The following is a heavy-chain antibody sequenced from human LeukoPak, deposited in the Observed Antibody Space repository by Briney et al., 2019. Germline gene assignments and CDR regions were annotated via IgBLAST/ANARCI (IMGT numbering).Heavy chain of an antibody. V-gene: IGHV1-18*01. J-gene: IGHJ4*02. CDR2: ISAYNGNT. CDR1: GYTFTSYG. D-gene: IGHD2-15*01. Sequence: ASVKVSCKASGYTFTSYGISWVRQAPGRGLEWMGWISAYNGNTNYAQKLQGRVTMTTDTSTSTAYMELRSLRSDDTAVYYCARDWDKGYCSGGSCGGYYFDYWGQGTLVTVSS. CDR3: ARDWDKGYCSGGSCGGYYFDY.